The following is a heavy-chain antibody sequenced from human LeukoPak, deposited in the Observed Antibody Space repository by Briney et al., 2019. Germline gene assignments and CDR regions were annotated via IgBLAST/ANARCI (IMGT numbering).Heavy chain of an antibody. CDR2: ISSSSSYI. CDR1: GFTFSSYS. D-gene: IGHD6-13*01. V-gene: IGHV3-21*01. Sequence: GGSLRLSCAASGFTFSSYSMNWVRQAPGKGLEWVSSISSSSSYIYYADSVKGRFTISRDNAKNSLYLQMNSLRAEDTAVYYCARVDGSSWYGYYYYYYYMDVWGKGTTVTVSS. CDR3: ARVDGSSWYGYYYYYYYMDV. J-gene: IGHJ6*03.